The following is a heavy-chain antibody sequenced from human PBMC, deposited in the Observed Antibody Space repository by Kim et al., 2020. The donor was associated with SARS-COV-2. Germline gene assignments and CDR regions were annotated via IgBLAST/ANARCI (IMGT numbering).Heavy chain of an antibody. CDR1: GYTFTSYY. V-gene: IGHV1-46*03. Sequence: ASVKVSCKASGYTFTSYYMHWVRQAPGQGLEWMGIINPSGGSTSYAQKFQGRVTMTRDTSTSTVYMELSSLRSEDTAVYYCVTRSIAAAGTFGAFDIWGQGTMVTVSS. CDR3: VTRSIAAAGTFGAFDI. D-gene: IGHD6-13*01. CDR2: INPSGGST. J-gene: IGHJ3*02.